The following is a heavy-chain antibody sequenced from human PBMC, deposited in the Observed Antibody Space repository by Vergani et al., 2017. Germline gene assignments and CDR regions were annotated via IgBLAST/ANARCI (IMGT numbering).Heavy chain of an antibody. CDR3: GKTQGTVVGTWWFDP. CDR2: TRPHEDGA. J-gene: IGHJ5*02. CDR1: GLTLSSYG. Sequence: QVQLVESGGGVVQPGGSMRLSCSASGLTLSSYGVHWVRQAPGRGLESVTFTRPHEDGAFYSASVRGRFTVSRDNSKNTLYLEMNRLSVDDTAIYYCGKTQGTVVGTWWFDPWGQGTPVTVSS. D-gene: IGHD1-7*01. V-gene: IGHV3-30*02.